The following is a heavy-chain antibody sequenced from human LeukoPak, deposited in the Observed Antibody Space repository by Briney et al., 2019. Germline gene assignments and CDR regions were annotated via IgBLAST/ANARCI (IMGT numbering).Heavy chain of an antibody. CDR2: INPNSGGT. CDR1: GYTFTGYY. CDR3: AREGPGNTTYYYDSSGYYAFDI. Sequence: GASVKVSCKASGYTFTGYYMHWVRQAPGQGLEWMGWINPNSGGTNYAQKFQGWVTMTRDTSISTAYMELSRLRSDDTAVYYCAREGPGNTTYYYDSSGYYAFDIWGQGTMVTVSS. J-gene: IGHJ3*02. D-gene: IGHD3-22*01. V-gene: IGHV1-2*04.